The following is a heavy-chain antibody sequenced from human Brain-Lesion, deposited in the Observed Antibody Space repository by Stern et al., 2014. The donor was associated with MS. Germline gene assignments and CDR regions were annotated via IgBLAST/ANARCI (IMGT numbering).Heavy chain of an antibody. CDR3: ARDQRGITIFGVVTDYYYLGMDV. Sequence: VQLVESGAEVKKPGASVKVSCKTSGYIFTGYYIHWVRQAPGQGLEWMAWINPNTGGTKYAKKFQGRVPMSRDTSISTAYVELSSLTSDDTAVYYCARDQRGITIFGVVTDYYYLGMDVWGQGTTVTVSS. D-gene: IGHD3-3*01. J-gene: IGHJ6*02. V-gene: IGHV1-2*02. CDR1: GYIFTGYY. CDR2: INPNTGGT.